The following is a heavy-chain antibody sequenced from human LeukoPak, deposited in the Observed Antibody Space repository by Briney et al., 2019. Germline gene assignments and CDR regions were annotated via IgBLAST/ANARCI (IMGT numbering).Heavy chain of an antibody. CDR3: ARGGIAARTDAFDI. J-gene: IGHJ3*02. D-gene: IGHD6-6*01. CDR1: GGSISSYY. Sequence: SETLSLTCTVSGGSISSYYWSWIRQPPGKGLEWIGYIYYSGSTNYNPSLKSRVTISVDTSKNQFSLKLSSVTAADTAVYYCARGGIAARTDAFDIWGQGTMVTVSS. V-gene: IGHV4-59*01. CDR2: IYYSGST.